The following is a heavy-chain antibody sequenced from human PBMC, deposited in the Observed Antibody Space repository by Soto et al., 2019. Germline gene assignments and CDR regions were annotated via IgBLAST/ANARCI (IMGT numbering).Heavy chain of an antibody. J-gene: IGHJ5*02. D-gene: IGHD3-22*01. CDR3: ARDNYFYDTYGYP. CDR2: IFHTGIT. Sequence: SETLSLTCTVSGVSISRGDYYWTWMRQRPGKGLVWIGYIFHTGITSYNPSLRSRITFAIDTSKNQFSLKLSCVTAAKTAVYYCARDNYFYDTYGYPWGQGTLVTVSS. V-gene: IGHV4-30-4*02. CDR1: GVSISRGDYY.